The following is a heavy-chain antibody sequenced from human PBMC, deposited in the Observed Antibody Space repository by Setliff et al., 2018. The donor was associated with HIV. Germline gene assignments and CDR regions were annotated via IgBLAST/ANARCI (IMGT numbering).Heavy chain of an antibody. CDR2: ISHSGST. J-gene: IGHJ6*03. D-gene: IGHD6-13*01. V-gene: IGHV4-34*01. CDR1: GGSFSGYS. CDR3: ARGGMGSSTDYYYYMDV. Sequence: PSETLSLTCAVYGGSFSGYSWNWIRQPPGKGLEWIGEISHSGSTNYNPSLKSRVTISVDTSKNQFSLKLSSVTAADTAVYYCARGGMGSSTDYYYYMDVWGKGTTVTVSS.